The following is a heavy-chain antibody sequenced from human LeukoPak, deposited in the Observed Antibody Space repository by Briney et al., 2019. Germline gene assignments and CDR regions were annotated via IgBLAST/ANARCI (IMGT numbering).Heavy chain of an antibody. J-gene: IGHJ4*02. Sequence: GESLKISCKGSGYSFTNYWIGWVRQKPGKGLEWMGIIYPGDSDIRYSPSLQGQVIISADKSISTAYLQWSSLRASDTAMYYCARNLGRDFWSGYYYYWGQGTLVTVSS. CDR3: ARNLGRDFWSGYYYY. CDR2: IYPGDSDI. V-gene: IGHV5-51*01. D-gene: IGHD3-3*01. CDR1: GYSFTNYW.